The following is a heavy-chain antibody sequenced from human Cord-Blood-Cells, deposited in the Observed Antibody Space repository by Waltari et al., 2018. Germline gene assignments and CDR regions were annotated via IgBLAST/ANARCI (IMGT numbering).Heavy chain of an antibody. CDR2: IKHSGST. Sequence: QVKLQQWGAGLLKPSETLSLTCAVYGGSFSGYYWSWIRQPPGKGLEWIGEIKHSGSTNYNPSLKSRVTISVDTSKNQFSLKLSSVTAADTAVYYCARGVTMVQGDFDYWGQGTLVTVSS. CDR1: GGSFSGYY. CDR3: ARGVTMVQGDFDY. J-gene: IGHJ4*02. D-gene: IGHD3-10*01. V-gene: IGHV4-34*01.